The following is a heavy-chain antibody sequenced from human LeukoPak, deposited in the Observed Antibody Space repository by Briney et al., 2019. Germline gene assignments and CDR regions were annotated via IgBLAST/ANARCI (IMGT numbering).Heavy chain of an antibody. CDR2: ISGSGGST. V-gene: IGHV3-23*01. CDR1: GFTFSDYW. CDR3: AKGEDEVAPTYLFDY. J-gene: IGHJ4*02. D-gene: IGHD5-12*01. Sequence: GGSLRLSCAASGFTFSDYWMHWVRQAPGKGLEWVSAISGSGGSTYYADSVKGRFTISRDNSKNTLYLQMNSLRAEDTAVYYCAKGEDEVAPTYLFDYWGQGTLVTVSS.